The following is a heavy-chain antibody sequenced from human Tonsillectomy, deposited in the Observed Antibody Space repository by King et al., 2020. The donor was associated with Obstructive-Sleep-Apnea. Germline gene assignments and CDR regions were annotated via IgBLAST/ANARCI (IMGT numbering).Heavy chain of an antibody. J-gene: IGHJ6*02. CDR3: ARISPATRPNGMDV. V-gene: IGHV2-70*11. Sequence: VTLKESGPALVRPTQTLTLTCTVSGFSLGTSGMCVTWIRQPPGKALEWLARIDWDDDKNYSTSLRTRLTISKDTSKNQVVLTMTDMDPMDTATYYCARISPATRPNGMDVWGQGTTVTVFS. CDR2: IDWDDDK. CDR1: GFSLGTSGMC. D-gene: IGHD6-6*01.